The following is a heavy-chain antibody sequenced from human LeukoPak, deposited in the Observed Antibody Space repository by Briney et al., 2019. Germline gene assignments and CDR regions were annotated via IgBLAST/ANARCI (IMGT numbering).Heavy chain of an antibody. CDR1: GGTFSSYA. D-gene: IGHD2-15*01. Sequence: ASVKVSCKASGGTFSSYAISWVRQAPGQGLEWMGRIIPILGIANYAQKLQGRVTMTTDTSTSTAYMELRSLRSDDTAVYYCARELPPDIIGGMDVWGQGTTVTVSS. V-gene: IGHV1-69*04. CDR2: IIPILGIA. CDR3: ARELPPDIIGGMDV. J-gene: IGHJ6*02.